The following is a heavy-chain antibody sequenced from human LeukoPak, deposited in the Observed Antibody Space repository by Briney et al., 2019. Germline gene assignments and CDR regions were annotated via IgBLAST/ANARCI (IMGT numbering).Heavy chain of an antibody. J-gene: IGHJ4*02. CDR1: GDSVSSNSAA. D-gene: IGHD4-17*01. V-gene: IGHV6-1*01. Sequence: SQTLSLTCAISGDSVSSNSAAWNWIRQSPSRGLEWLGRTYYRSKWSNNYAVSVKSRTTINSDTSKNQFALQLNSVTPEDTAVYYCARGSNDYRDYSFDYWGQGTLVTVSS. CDR3: ARGSNDYRDYSFDY. CDR2: TYYRSKWSN.